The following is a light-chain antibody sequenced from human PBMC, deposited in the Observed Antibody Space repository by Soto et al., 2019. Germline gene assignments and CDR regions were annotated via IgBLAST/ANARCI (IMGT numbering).Light chain of an antibody. J-gene: IGKJ1*01. CDR3: QQRSNGPWTT. CDR2: DAS. Sequence: EIVLTQSPATLSLSPGESATLSCRASESVNIYISWYQQKPAQAPRLLIYDASNRATGIPTRFSGSGSGTDFILTISSLEPEDFAVYYCQQRSNGPWTTFGQGTKVELK. V-gene: IGKV3-11*01. CDR1: ESVNIY.